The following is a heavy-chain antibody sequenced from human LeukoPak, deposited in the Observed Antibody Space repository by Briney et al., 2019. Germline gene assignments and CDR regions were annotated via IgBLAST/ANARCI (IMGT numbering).Heavy chain of an antibody. CDR2: TYQRSKWSS. V-gene: IGHV6-1*01. CDR3: ARGRASAFDY. Sequence: SQTLSLTCVISGDSLSSSGDAWNWIRQSPSGRHEWLGRTYQRSKWSSDYALSVRSRITVDPDTSKNQFSLQLYSVTPEDTAVYCCARGRASAFDYWDQGTLATVSS. D-gene: IGHD6-13*01. CDR1: GDSLSSSGDA. J-gene: IGHJ4*02.